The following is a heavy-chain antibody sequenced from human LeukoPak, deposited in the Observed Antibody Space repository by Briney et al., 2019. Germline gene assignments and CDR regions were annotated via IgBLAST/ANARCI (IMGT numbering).Heavy chain of an antibody. CDR1: GFTFSSYA. J-gene: IGHJ4*02. CDR2: ISDSGGST. V-gene: IGHV3-23*01. CDR3: AKDRGVSYVKAMDY. Sequence: GGSLRLSCAASGFTFSSYAMSWVRQAPGKGLEWVSAISDSGGSTFYADSVKGRFTISRDNSKNTLYLQMNSLRAEDTAVYYCAKDRGVSYVKAMDYWGQGTLVIVSA. D-gene: IGHD3-10*01.